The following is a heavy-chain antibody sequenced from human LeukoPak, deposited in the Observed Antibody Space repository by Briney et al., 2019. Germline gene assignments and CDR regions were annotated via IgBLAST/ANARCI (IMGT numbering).Heavy chain of an antibody. D-gene: IGHD6-19*01. V-gene: IGHV3-30*18. Sequence: GGSLRLSCAASGFTFSIYAMHWVRQAPGKGLEWVAVISYGGTDKYYADSVKGRFTISRDNSKNTLFLQMNSLRAEDTAMYYCAKGDCTDSGRYGDYWGQGTLVTVSS. CDR2: ISYGGTDK. CDR3: AKGDCTDSGRYGDY. CDR1: GFTFSIYA. J-gene: IGHJ4*02.